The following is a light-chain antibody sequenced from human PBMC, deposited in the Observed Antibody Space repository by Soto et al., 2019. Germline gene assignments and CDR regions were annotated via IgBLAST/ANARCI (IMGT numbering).Light chain of an antibody. Sequence: EIHMTQSPSTLSASVVDRVTITFRASQSISSWLAWYQQKPGKAPKLLIYDASTLESGVPSRFSGSGSGTEFTLTISSLQPDDFATYYCQQYNYYRTFGQGTKVDI. CDR2: DAS. V-gene: IGKV1-5*01. CDR3: QQYNYYRT. J-gene: IGKJ1*01. CDR1: QSISSW.